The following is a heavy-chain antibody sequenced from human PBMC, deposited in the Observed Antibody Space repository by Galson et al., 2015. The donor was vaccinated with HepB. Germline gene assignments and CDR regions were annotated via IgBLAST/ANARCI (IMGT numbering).Heavy chain of an antibody. CDR1: GDSVSSNNAI. Sequence: CAISGDSVSSNNAIWNWIRQSPSRGLEWLGRTYYMSKWYTGYAVSVKGRITINPDTSKNQFSPQLNSVTPEDTAVYYCARDVHTSYYFDSWGQGTLVTVSS. J-gene: IGHJ4*02. CDR3: ARDVHTSYYFDS. D-gene: IGHD3-10*01. CDR2: TYYMSKWYT. V-gene: IGHV6-1*01.